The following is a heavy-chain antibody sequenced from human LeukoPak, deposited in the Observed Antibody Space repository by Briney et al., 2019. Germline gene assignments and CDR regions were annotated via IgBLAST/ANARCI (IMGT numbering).Heavy chain of an antibody. V-gene: IGHV4-34*01. J-gene: IGHJ5*02. CDR2: INHSGST. CDR1: GGSFSGYY. D-gene: IGHD6-13*01. CDR3: ARASQSSSWYQAYNWFDP. Sequence: PSETLSLTCAVYGGSFSGYYWSWIRQPPGKGLEWIGEINHSGSTNYNPSLKSRVTISVDTSKNQFSLKLSSVTAADTAVYYCARASQSSSWYQAYNWFDPWGQGTLVTVPS.